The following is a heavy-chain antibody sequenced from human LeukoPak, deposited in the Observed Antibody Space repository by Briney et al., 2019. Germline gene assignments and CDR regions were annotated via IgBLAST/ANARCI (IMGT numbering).Heavy chain of an antibody. Sequence: PGGSLRLSCVASGFTFTNHAMSWVRQAPGKGLEWVAVVSGSGSNTYYTDSVKGRFTISRDNSKNTLHLLMSSLRADDTAVYYCARGAVQSPYYYDSSGYYYPGQHWGQGTLVTVSS. D-gene: IGHD3-22*01. CDR1: GFTFTNHA. J-gene: IGHJ1*01. V-gene: IGHV3-23*01. CDR2: VSGSGSNT. CDR3: ARGAVQSPYYYDSSGYYYPGQH.